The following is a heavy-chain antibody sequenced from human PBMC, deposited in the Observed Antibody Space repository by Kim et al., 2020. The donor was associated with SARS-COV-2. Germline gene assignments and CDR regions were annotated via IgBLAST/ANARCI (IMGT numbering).Heavy chain of an antibody. CDR3: ARNYDILTGYPYYFDY. J-gene: IGHJ4*02. Sequence: SETLSLTCTVSGGSISSSSYYWGWIRQPPGKGLEWIGSIYYSGSTYYNPSLKSRVTISVDTSKNQFSLKLSSVTAADTAVYYCARNYDILTGYPYYFDYWGQGTLVTVSS. D-gene: IGHD3-9*01. CDR2: IYYSGST. CDR1: GGSISSSSYY. V-gene: IGHV4-39*01.